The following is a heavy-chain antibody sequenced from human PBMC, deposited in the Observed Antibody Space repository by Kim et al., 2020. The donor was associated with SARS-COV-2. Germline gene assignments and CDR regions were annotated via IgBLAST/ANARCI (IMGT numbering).Heavy chain of an antibody. CDR1: GGSFSGYY. D-gene: IGHD2-2*01. J-gene: IGHJ4*02. CDR3: SRGCSSTSCYVGESVDGDY. CDR2: INHSGST. V-gene: IGHV4-34*01. Sequence: SETLSLTCAVYGGSFSGYYWSWIRQPPGKGLEWIGEINHSGSTNYNPSLKSRVTISVDTSKNQFSLKLRSVTAADTAVYYCSRGCSSTSCYVGESVDGDYWGQGTLVTVSS.